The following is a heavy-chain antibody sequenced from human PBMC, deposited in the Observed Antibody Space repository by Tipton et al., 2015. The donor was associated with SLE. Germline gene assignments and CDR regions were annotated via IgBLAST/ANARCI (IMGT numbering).Heavy chain of an antibody. D-gene: IGHD6-13*01. CDR3: ARRSLSAVPK. Sequence: TLSLTCTVSGGSISSYYWSWIRQSPGKGLEWIGSICYDGNTNYNPSLKSRVTISVDTSRSQFSLKLSSVTAADTAIYYCARRSLSAVPKWGQGTLVTVSS. CDR1: GGSISSYY. V-gene: IGHV4-59*08. J-gene: IGHJ4*02. CDR2: ICYDGNT.